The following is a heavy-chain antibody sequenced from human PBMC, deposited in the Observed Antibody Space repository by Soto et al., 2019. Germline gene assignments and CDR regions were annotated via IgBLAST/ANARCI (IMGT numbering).Heavy chain of an antibody. D-gene: IGHD3-16*01. V-gene: IGHV2-5*02. CDR1: GFSLNTRDVG. Sequence: QITLNESGPALVKPTQTLTLTCTFSGFSLNTRDVGVGWIRQPPGKALEWLGVVYWDDDKTYSPSLKSRLTIAKDTPKNHVVLRMTKMDPVDTATYYCAHCRGGVASFWGQGTLVNVSS. CDR2: VYWDDDK. J-gene: IGHJ4*02. CDR3: AHCRGGVASF.